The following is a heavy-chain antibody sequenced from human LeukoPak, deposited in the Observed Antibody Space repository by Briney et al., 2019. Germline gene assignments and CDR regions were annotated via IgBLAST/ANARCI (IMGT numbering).Heavy chain of an antibody. D-gene: IGHD6-13*01. CDR1: GLNFRTYA. V-gene: IGHV3-23*01. J-gene: IGHJ4*02. CDR2: IGTDDTK. CDR3: APSQLVYMGLDY. Sequence: GGSLRLSCTASGLNFRTYAMSWVRQAPGKGLEWVSSIGTDDTKFYGDSVKGRFTISRDNSKNTMYLQMNSLRAEDTAVYYCAPSQLVYMGLDYWGQGTLVTVSS.